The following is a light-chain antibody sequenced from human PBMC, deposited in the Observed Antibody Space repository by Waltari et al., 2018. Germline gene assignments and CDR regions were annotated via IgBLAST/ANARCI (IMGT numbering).Light chain of an antibody. Sequence: QSVLTQPPSASGTPGQRVTISCSGSSSNIGSNTVAWYEQFPGMAPRLLIYSNNGLPQGVPDRFSVSKSGSSASLTISGLHFEDEADYYCATWDDSLNGRVFGGGTKLTVL. CDR3: ATWDDSLNGRV. CDR2: SNN. J-gene: IGLJ3*02. V-gene: IGLV1-44*01. CDR1: SSNIGSNT.